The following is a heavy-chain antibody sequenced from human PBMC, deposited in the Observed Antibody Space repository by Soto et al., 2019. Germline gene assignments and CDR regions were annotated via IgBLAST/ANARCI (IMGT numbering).Heavy chain of an antibody. D-gene: IGHD4-17*01. J-gene: IGHJ4*02. CDR2: IVVGSGNT. V-gene: IGHV1-58*01. Sequence: GASVKVSCKASGFTFTSSAVQWVRQARGQRLEWIGWIVVGSGNTNYAQKFQERVTITRDMSTSTAYMELSSLRSEDTAVYYCAADPPTTAPLGYWGQGTLVTVSS. CDR1: GFTFTSSA. CDR3: AADPPTTAPLGY.